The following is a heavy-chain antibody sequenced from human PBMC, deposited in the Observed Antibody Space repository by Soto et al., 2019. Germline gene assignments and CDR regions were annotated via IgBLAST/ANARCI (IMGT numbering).Heavy chain of an antibody. J-gene: IGHJ3*02. CDR2: IYYSGST. V-gene: IGHV4-39*01. D-gene: IGHD3-10*01. CDR3: ARHTYYYGSGTKGGAFEI. CDR1: GGSISSSSYY. Sequence: PSETLSLTCTVSGGSISSSSYYWGWIRQPPGKGLEWIGSIYYSGSTYYNPSLKSRVTISVDTSKNQFSLKLSSVTAADTAVYYCARHTYYYGSGTKGGAFEIWGQGTMVTVSS.